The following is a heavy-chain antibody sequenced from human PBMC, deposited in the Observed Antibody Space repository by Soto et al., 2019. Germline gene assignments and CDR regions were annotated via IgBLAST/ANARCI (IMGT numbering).Heavy chain of an antibody. CDR2: IYYSGST. CDR1: GGSISSGDYY. Sequence: QVQLQESGPGLVKPSQTLSLTCTVSGGSISSGDYYWSWIRQPPGKGLEWIGYIYYSGSTYYNPSLKSRVTISVDTSKNQCSLKLSSVTAADTAVYYCARAAGDFWSGKTYGMDVWGQGTTVTVSS. J-gene: IGHJ6*02. V-gene: IGHV4-30-4*01. CDR3: ARAAGDFWSGKTYGMDV. D-gene: IGHD3-3*01.